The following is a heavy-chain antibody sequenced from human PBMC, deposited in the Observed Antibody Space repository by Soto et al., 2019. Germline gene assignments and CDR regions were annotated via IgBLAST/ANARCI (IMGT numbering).Heavy chain of an antibody. V-gene: IGHV4-31*03. J-gene: IGHJ4*02. Sequence: PSETLSLTCTVSGGSISSGGYYWSWIRQHPGKGLEWIGYIYYSGSTYYNPSLKSRVTISVDTSKNQFSLKLSSVTAADTAVYYCARVKLWGSYYFDYWGQGTLVTVSS. CDR2: IYYSGST. D-gene: IGHD2-21*01. CDR1: GGSISSGGYY. CDR3: ARVKLWGSYYFDY.